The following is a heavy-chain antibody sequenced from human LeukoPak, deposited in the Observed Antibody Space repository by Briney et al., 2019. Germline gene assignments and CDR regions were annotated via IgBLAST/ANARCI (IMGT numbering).Heavy chain of an antibody. V-gene: IGHV7-4-1*02. CDR2: INTNTGNP. J-gene: IGHJ6*03. CDR3: ATRYSSSHYYYMDV. CDR1: GYSFTSYG. D-gene: IGHD6-13*01. Sequence: GASVKVSCKASGYSFTSYGMNWVRQAPGQELEWLGWINTNTGNPTYGQGFRGRFVFSMDTSVSTAYVQISSLKAEDTAVYYCATRYSSSHYYYMDVWGEGTTVTVSS.